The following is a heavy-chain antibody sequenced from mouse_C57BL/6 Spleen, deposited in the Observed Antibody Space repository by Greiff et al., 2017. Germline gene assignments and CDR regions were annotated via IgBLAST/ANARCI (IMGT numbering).Heavy chain of an antibody. V-gene: IGHV1-82*01. CDR1: GYAFSSSW. CDR2: MYPGDGDT. D-gene: IGHD1-1*01. Sequence: QVQLQQPGPELVKPGASVKISCKASGYAFSSSWLNWVKQRPGKGLEWIGRMYPGDGDTNYNGKFKGKATLTADKSSSPAYMQLSSLTSEDSAVYFCAREGTTVPPYLYFDVWGTGTTVTVSS. CDR3: AREGTTVPPYLYFDV. J-gene: IGHJ1*03.